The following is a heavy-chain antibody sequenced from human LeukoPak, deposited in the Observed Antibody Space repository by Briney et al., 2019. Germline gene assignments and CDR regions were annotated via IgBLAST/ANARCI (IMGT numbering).Heavy chain of an antibody. CDR3: ARHAPGDPFDY. CDR1: GYTFTTYW. Sequence: GESLKISCKVSGYTFTTYWIGWVRQMPGKGLEWMGIIYPGDSETRYSPAFQGQVTISADKSITTAYLQWSSLKASDSAMYYCARHAPGDPFDYWGQGTLVTVSS. J-gene: IGHJ4*02. V-gene: IGHV5-51*01. CDR2: IYPGDSET. D-gene: IGHD7-27*01.